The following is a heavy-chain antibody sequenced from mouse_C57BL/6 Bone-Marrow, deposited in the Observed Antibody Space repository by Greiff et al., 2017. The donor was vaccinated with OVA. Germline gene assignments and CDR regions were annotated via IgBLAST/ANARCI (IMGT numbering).Heavy chain of an antibody. V-gene: IGHV5-9-1*02. CDR3: TRFTAVGGDY. Sequence: EVKLMESGAGLVKPGGSLKLSCAASGFTFSSYAMSWVRQTPEKRLEWVAYISSGGDYIYYADTVKGRFTISRDKARNTLYLQMISLKSEDTAMYYCTRFTAVGGDYWGQGTSVTVSS. J-gene: IGHJ4*01. CDR2: ISSGGDYI. CDR1: GFTFSSYA. D-gene: IGHD1-1*01.